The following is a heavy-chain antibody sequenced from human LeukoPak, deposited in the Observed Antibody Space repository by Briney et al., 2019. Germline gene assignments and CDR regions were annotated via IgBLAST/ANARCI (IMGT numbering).Heavy chain of an antibody. V-gene: IGHV2-70*11. Sequence: SGPALVKPTQTLTLTCTFSGFSLSTSGMCVSWIRQPPGKALEWLARIDWDDDKYYSTSLKTRLTISKDTSKNQVVLTMTNMDPVDTATYYCARTLRRRITGTTAYYFDYWGQGTLVTVSS. CDR1: GFSLSTSGMC. CDR2: IDWDDDK. J-gene: IGHJ4*02. D-gene: IGHD1-7*01. CDR3: ARTLRRRITGTTAYYFDY.